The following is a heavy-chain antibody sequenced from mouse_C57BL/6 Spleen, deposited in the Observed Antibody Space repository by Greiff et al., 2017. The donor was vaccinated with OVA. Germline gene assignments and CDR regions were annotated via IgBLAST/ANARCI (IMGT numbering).Heavy chain of an antibody. CDR1: GYTFTSYW. D-gene: IGHD1-1*01. CDR2: IDPSDSET. J-gene: IGHJ2*01. V-gene: IGHV1-52*01. CDR3: ARWGTTVVGDY. Sequence: QVQLKQPGAELVRPGSSVKLSCKASGYTFTSYWMHWVKQRPIQGLEWIGNIDPSDSETHYNQKFKDKATLTVDKSSSTAYMQLSSLTSEDSAVYYCARWGTTVVGDYWGQGTTLTVSS.